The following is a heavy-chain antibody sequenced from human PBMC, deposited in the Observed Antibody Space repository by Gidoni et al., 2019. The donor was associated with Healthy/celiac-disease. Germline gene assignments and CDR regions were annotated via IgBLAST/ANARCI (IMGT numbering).Heavy chain of an antibody. CDR1: GFTFSSYS. CDR2: ISSSSSYI. D-gene: IGHD6-6*01. Sequence: EVQLVESGGGLVKPGGSLRLSCAASGFTFSSYSMTWVPQAPGKGLEWVSFISSSSSYIYNADSMKGRFTISRDNAKNSLYLQMNSLRAEDTAVYYCARDQGRSSSDYWGQGTLVTVSS. V-gene: IGHV3-21*01. J-gene: IGHJ4*02. CDR3: ARDQGRSSSDY.